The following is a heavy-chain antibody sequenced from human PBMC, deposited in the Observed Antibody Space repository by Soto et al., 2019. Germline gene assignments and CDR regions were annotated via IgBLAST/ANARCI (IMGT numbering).Heavy chain of an antibody. V-gene: IGHV4-39*01. J-gene: IGHJ6*02. D-gene: IGHD4-4*01. CDR2: IYYSGST. Sequence: PSETLSLTCTVSGGSISSSSYYWGWIRQPPGKGLEWIGSIYYSGSTYYNPSLKSRVTISVDTSKNQFSLKLSSVTAADTAVYYCSRRLMDSNYVTPGYYYYGMDVWGQGTTVTVSS. CDR1: GGSISSSSYY. CDR3: SRRLMDSNYVTPGYYYYGMDV.